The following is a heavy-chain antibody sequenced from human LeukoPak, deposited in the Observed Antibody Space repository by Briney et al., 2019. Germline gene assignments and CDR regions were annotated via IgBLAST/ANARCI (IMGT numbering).Heavy chain of an antibody. D-gene: IGHD2-2*01. CDR3: ARHNPPPTGFCSGTSCFMSGSQYFHMDV. CDR2: IYSTGTT. CDR1: GGSISGYF. V-gene: IGHV4-4*09. J-gene: IGHJ6*03. Sequence: SETLSLTCTASGGSISGYFWSWIRQPPGKGPEWIGYIYSTGTTNYSPSLSSRVTISVDTSKNQLSLNLRFVTATDTAVYHCARHNPPPTGFCSGTSCFMSGSQYFHMDVWGKGTSVTVS.